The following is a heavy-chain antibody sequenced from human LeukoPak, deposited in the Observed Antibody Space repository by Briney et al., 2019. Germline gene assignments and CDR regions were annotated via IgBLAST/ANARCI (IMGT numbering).Heavy chain of an antibody. J-gene: IGHJ3*02. CDR3: ARSTTVADDAFDI. CDR1: GFPFSSYS. Sequence: GGSLRLSCAASGFPFSSYSMNWVRQAPGKGLEWVSSISSSSSYIYYADSVKGRFTISRDNAKNSLYLQMNSLRAEDTAVYYCARSTTVADDAFDIWGQGTMVTVSS. D-gene: IGHD5/OR15-5a*01. CDR2: ISSSSSYI. V-gene: IGHV3-21*01.